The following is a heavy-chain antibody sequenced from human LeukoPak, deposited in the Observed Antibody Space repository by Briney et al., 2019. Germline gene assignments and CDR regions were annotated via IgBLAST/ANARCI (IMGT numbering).Heavy chain of an antibody. J-gene: IGHJ6*03. D-gene: IGHD3-3*01. Sequence: SETLSLTCAVYGGSFSGYYWSWIRQPPGKGLEWIGEINHSGSTNYNPSLKSRVTISVDTSKNQFSLKLSSVTAADTAVYYCASRTHYDFWRGYYYYMDVWGKGTTVTVSS. CDR3: ASRTHYDFWRGYYYYMDV. CDR2: INHSGST. V-gene: IGHV4-34*01. CDR1: GGSFSGYY.